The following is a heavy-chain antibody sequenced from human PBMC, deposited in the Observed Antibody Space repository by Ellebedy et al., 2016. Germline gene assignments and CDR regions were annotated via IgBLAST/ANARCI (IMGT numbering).Heavy chain of an antibody. CDR3: AREMGGGSYQGWSFDY. J-gene: IGHJ4*02. CDR2: IYYSGST. D-gene: IGHD1-26*01. Sequence: SETLSLTCTVSGGSISSGGYYWSWIRQHPGKGLEWIGYIYYSGSTYYNPSLKSRVTISVDTSKNQFSLKLSSVTAADTAVYYCAREMGGGSYQGWSFDYWGQGTLVTVSS. CDR1: GGSISSGGYY. V-gene: IGHV4-31*03.